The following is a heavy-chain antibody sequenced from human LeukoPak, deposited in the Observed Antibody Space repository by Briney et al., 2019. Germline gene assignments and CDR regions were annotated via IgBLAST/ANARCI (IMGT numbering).Heavy chain of an antibody. J-gene: IGHJ4*02. Sequence: ASVKVSCKASGYTFTSYGISWVRQAPGQGLEWMGWISAYNGNTNYAQKLQDRVTMTTDTSTSTAYMELRSLRSDDTAVYYCARDRVPYYDFWSGYSDWGQGTLVTVSS. CDR3: ARDRVPYYDFWSGYSD. D-gene: IGHD3-3*01. V-gene: IGHV1-18*01. CDR1: GYTFTSYG. CDR2: ISAYNGNT.